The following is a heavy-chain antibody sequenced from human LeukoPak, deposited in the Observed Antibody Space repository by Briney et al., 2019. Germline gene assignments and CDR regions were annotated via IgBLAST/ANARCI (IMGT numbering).Heavy chain of an antibody. D-gene: IGHD6-13*01. CDR2: INPDNGAT. CDR1: GYIFTNFY. Sequence: ASVKVSCKASGYIFTNFYLHWMRQAPGHGLEWIGWINPDNGATNSAQKFQGRVTMTRDTSINTVYMELSSLRSEDTAVYYCATPKPVIAAASLDFDYWGQGTLVTVSS. CDR3: ATPKPVIAAASLDFDY. J-gene: IGHJ4*02. V-gene: IGHV1-2*02.